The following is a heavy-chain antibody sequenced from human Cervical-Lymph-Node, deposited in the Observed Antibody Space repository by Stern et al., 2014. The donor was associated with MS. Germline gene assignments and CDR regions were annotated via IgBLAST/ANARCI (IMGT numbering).Heavy chain of an antibody. V-gene: IGHV3-15*01. CDR1: GFIFSKAW. CDR2: IKSKTDGGTA. D-gene: IGHD3-9*01. Sequence: EVQLLESGGGLVKPGGSLRLSCAASGFIFSKAWLSWVRQAPGKGLEWIGRIKSKTDGGTADYAAPVRGRFTISRDDSENTMYLQMNSLKVEDTGVYYCTTLYDMGYWGQGTLVTVSS. CDR3: TTLYDMGY. J-gene: IGHJ4*02.